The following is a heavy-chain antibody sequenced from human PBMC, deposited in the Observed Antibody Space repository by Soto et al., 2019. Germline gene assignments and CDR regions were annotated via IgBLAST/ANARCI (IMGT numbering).Heavy chain of an antibody. CDR2: IIPILGIA. Sequence: QVQLVQSGAEVKKPGSSVKVSCKASGGTFSSYTINWVRQAPGQGLEWMGRIIPILGIANYAQKFQGRVTITADKSTSTAYMELSSLRSEDTAVYYCARDLGYTSYGSGSYYKGYWYFDLWGRGTLVTVSS. J-gene: IGHJ2*01. D-gene: IGHD3-10*01. CDR3: ARDLGYTSYGSGSYYKGYWYFDL. V-gene: IGHV1-69*08. CDR1: GGTFSSYT.